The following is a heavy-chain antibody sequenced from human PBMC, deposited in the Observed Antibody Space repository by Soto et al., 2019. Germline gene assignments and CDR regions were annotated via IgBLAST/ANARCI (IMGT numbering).Heavy chain of an antibody. D-gene: IGHD2-15*01. J-gene: IGHJ1*01. V-gene: IGHV3-23*01. CDR3: AKDPPDRMYYFQH. CDR2: IAGSFGTT. Sequence: EVQLLESGGGLVQPGGSLRLSCAASGFTFNNYIMNWVRQAPGKGLEWVSTIAGSFGTTAYADSVKGRFTISRDNSQNTLFLQMNSLRAEDSAIYYCAKDPPDRMYYFQHWGQGTPVTVSS. CDR1: GFTFNNYI.